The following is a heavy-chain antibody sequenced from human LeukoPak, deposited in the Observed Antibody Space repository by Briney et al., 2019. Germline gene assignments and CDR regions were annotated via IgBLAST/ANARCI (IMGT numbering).Heavy chain of an antibody. V-gene: IGHV3-30*18. D-gene: IGHD2-21*01. CDR3: AKAAVVATFGLIDY. J-gene: IGHJ4*02. CDR2: ISYDGSNK. CDR1: GFTFSSYG. Sequence: GGSLRLSCAASGFTFSSYGMRWVRQAPGKGLEWVAVISYDGSNKYYADSVKGRFTISRDNSKNTLYLQMNSLRAEDTAVYYCAKAAVVATFGLIDYWGQGTLVTVSS.